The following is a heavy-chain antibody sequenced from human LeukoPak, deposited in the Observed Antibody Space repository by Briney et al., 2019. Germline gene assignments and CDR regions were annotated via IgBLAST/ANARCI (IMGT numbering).Heavy chain of an antibody. CDR2: ITSNGAST. Sequence: RGSLRLSCSASGFRFDTHGVDWVRQAPGKGLEFVSGITSNGASTFYADSVKDRFPMSVDISKNTLYLQMSSLRPEDTAVYYCVKDADWGAFDIWGQGTMVTVS. CDR3: VKDADWGAFDI. CDR1: GFRFDTHG. D-gene: IGHD7-27*01. J-gene: IGHJ3*02. V-gene: IGHV3-64D*06.